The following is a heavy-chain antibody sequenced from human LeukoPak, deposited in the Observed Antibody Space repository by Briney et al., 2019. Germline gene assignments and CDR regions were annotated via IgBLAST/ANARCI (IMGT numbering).Heavy chain of an antibody. J-gene: IGHJ3*02. V-gene: IGHV4-4*07. CDR2: IYTSGGT. CDR3: ARTAAAAFDI. D-gene: IGHD6-13*01. CDR1: GGSLSSYY. Sequence: NTSETLSLTCTGSGGSLSSYYWKWIRQPAGKGLEWIGRIYTSGGTNYNPSLKSRVTMSVDTSKNQFSLNLSSVTAADTAVYYCARTAAAAFDIWGQGTMLTVSS.